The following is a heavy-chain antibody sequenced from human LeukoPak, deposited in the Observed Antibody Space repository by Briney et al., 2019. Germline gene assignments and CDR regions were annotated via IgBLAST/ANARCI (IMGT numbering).Heavy chain of an antibody. V-gene: IGHV1-2*02. J-gene: IGHJ6*03. CDR1: GYTFTGYY. Sequence: ASVKVSCKASGYTFTGYYMHWVRQAPGQGLEWMGWINPNSGGTNYAQKFQGRVTMTRDTSISTAYMELRSLRSDDTAVYYCARDPYYDFWSGYYTRYYMDVWGKGTTVTVSS. D-gene: IGHD3-3*01. CDR2: INPNSGGT. CDR3: ARDPYYDFWSGYYTRYYMDV.